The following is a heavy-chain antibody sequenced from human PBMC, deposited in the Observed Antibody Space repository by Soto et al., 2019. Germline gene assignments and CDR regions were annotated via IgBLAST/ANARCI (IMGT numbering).Heavy chain of an antibody. CDR2: ISGSGGST. V-gene: IGHV3-23*01. J-gene: IGHJ1*01. D-gene: IGHD3-3*01. Sequence: GGSLRLSCAASGFTFSSYAMSWVRQAPGKGLEWVSAISGSGGSTYYADSVKGRFTISRDNSKNTLYLQMNSLRAEDTAVYYCAKDWVRPKLRFLEWLPTQYFQHWGQGTLVTVSS. CDR1: GFTFSSYA. CDR3: AKDWVRPKLRFLEWLPTQYFQH.